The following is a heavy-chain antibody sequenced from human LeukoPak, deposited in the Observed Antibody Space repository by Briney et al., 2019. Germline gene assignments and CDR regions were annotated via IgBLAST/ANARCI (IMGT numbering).Heavy chain of an antibody. CDR1: GGTFSSYA. V-gene: IGHV1-69*05. CDR3: AGGGNSGGIDY. D-gene: IGHD4-23*01. Sequence: GASVTVSCKASGGTFSSYAISWVRQAPGQRLEWMGGIIPIFGTANYAQKFQGRVTITTDESTSTAYMELSSLRSEDTAVYYCAGGGNSGGIDYWGQGTLVTVSS. CDR2: IIPIFGTA. J-gene: IGHJ4*02.